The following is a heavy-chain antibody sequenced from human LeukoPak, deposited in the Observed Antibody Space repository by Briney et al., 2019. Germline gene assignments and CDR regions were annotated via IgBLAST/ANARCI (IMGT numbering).Heavy chain of an antibody. Sequence: KPSETLSLTCAVYGGSFSGYYWSWIRQPPGKGLEWLGEINHSGSTNYNAPLKTRVTISVDTSKNQFYLQLSSVTAADTAVYYCARVRLLRFLEWLNGYFDYWGQGTLVTVSS. D-gene: IGHD3-3*01. J-gene: IGHJ4*02. CDR3: ARVRLLRFLEWLNGYFDY. CDR1: GGSFSGYY. CDR2: INHSGST. V-gene: IGHV4-34*01.